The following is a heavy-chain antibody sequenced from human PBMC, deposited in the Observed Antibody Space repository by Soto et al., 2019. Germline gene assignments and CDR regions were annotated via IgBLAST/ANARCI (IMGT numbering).Heavy chain of an antibody. Sequence: GSLRLSCAASGFTFSSFAMSWVRQAPGKGLEWVSAISGSGGSTYYADSVKGRFTISRDNSKNTLYLQMNSLRAEDTAVYYCAKANVLRFLEWYYYYMDVWGKGTTVTVSS. V-gene: IGHV3-23*01. J-gene: IGHJ6*03. CDR1: GFTFSSFA. CDR2: ISGSGGST. CDR3: AKANVLRFLEWYYYYMDV. D-gene: IGHD3-3*01.